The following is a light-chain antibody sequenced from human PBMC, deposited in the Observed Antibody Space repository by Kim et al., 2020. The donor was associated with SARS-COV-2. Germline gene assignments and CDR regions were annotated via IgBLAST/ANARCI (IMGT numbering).Light chain of an antibody. CDR3: QQLNVYPLT. V-gene: IGKV1-9*01. J-gene: IGKJ4*01. Sequence: DIQLTQSPSFLSASVGDRVTITCRASQVIGSYLAWYQQKPGIAPNLLIYAASTLQSGVPSRFSGSGSGTEFTLTISSLQPEDFATYYCQQLNVYPLTFGGGTKVDIK. CDR2: AAS. CDR1: QVIGSY.